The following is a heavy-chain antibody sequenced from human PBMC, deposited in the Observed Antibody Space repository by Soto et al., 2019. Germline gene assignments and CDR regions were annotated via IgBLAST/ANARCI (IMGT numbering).Heavy chain of an antibody. J-gene: IGHJ5*02. D-gene: IGHD1-20*01. CDR1: GFSFSDHA. V-gene: IGHV3-30-3*01. CDR2: VAHDGTSK. Sequence: GGSLRPSCAASGFSFSDHAMHWVRRAPGKGLEWVALVAHDGTSKYYAGSVKGRFTISSDKSSNTLFLQMDSLDTEDTAVYYCARDNSITRIVAEIDLWGRGTLVTVSS. CDR3: ARDNSITRIVAEIDL.